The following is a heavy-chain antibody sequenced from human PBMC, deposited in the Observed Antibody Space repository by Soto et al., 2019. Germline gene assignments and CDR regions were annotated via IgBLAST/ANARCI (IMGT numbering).Heavy chain of an antibody. CDR2: ISSTTNYI. J-gene: IGHJ4*02. CDR1: GFTFTRYS. Sequence: GGSLRLSCAASGFTFTRYSMNWVRQAPGKGLEWVSSISSTTNYIYYGDSMKGRFTISRDYAKNSLYLEMNSLRAEDTAVYYCARESEDLTSNFDYWGQGTLVTVSS. V-gene: IGHV3-21*06. CDR3: ARESEDLTSNFDY.